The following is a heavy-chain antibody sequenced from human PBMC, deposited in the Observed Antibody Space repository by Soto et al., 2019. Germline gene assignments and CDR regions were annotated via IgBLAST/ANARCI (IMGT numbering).Heavy chain of an antibody. CDR2: ISGSGGTT. V-gene: IGHV3-23*01. CDR1: GFTFSSYA. Sequence: GGSLRLSCAASGFTFSSYAMSWVRQAPGKGLECVSTISGSGGTTYYADSVKGRFTISRDNSKNTLYLQMNSLRAEDTAVYYCAKDILSSGYYYLDAFDIWGQGTMVTVSS. D-gene: IGHD3-22*01. J-gene: IGHJ3*02. CDR3: AKDILSSGYYYLDAFDI.